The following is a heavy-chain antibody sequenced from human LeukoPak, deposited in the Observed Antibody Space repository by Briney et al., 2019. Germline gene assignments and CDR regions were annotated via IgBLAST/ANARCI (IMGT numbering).Heavy chain of an antibody. V-gene: IGHV3-30*01. CDR3: ARGRHSGYENILDY. Sequence: GGSLRLSCAASGFTFDNHAIHWVRQAPGKGLEWVGVITYDGVNEYYGDSVKGRFSISRDNSKNTLNLQMNSLRAEDTAVYYCARGRHSGYENILDYWGQGTLVTVSS. CDR1: GFTFDNHA. D-gene: IGHD5-12*01. J-gene: IGHJ4*02. CDR2: ITYDGVNE.